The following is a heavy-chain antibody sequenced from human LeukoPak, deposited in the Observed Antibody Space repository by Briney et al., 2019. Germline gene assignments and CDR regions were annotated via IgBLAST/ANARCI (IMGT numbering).Heavy chain of an antibody. CDR2: ISDDSTYR. CDR1: GFTFSRYS. D-gene: IGHD3-10*01. V-gene: IGHV3-21*01. Sequence: GGSLRLSCAVSGFTFSRYSMNWVRQAPGKGLEWVSVISDDSTYRFYADSVKCRFTISRDKGKNSLYPQMDSLRAEDTAVYYCARDTWFGELLYFDYWGQGTLVTVSS. J-gene: IGHJ4*02. CDR3: ARDTWFGELLYFDY.